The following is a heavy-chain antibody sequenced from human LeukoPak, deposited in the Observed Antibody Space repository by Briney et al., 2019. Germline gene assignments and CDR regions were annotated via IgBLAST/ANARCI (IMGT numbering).Heavy chain of an antibody. V-gene: IGHV3-21*01. CDR3: ARSPGSSSAYYWFDP. D-gene: IGHD6-6*01. CDR1: GFTFSSYS. CDR2: ISSSSSYI. Sequence: GGSLRLSCAASGFTFSSYSMNWVRQAPGKGLEWVSSISSSSSYIYYAGSVKGRFTISRDNAKNSLYLQMNSLRAEDTAVYYCARSPGSSSAYYWFDPWGQGTLVTVSS. J-gene: IGHJ5*02.